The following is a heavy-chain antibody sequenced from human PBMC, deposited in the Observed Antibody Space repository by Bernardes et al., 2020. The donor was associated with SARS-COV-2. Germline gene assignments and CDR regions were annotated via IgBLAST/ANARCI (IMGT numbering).Heavy chain of an antibody. CDR1: VKSVYSYF. CDR2: IYYSGST. CDR3: ARGTSYNSSPLYY. V-gene: IGHV4-59*02. Sequence: PERLSLTGKVTVKSVYSYFWSWIRQPPGKGLEWLCYIYYSGSTHYNPSLKSRVTISLETSKNQFSVKLSSVTAADTAVYHCARGTSYNSSPLYYWGQGTLVTVAS. J-gene: IGHJ4*02. D-gene: IGHD6-6*01.